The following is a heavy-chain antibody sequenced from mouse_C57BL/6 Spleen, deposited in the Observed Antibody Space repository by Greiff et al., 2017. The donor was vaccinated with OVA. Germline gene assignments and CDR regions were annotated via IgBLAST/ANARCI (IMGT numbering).Heavy chain of an antibody. CDR1: GYAFTNYL. Sequence: QVQLQQSGAELVRPGTSVKVSCKASGYAFTNYLIEWVKQRPGQGLEWIGVINPGSGGTNYNEKFKGKATLPADKSSSTAYMQLSSLTSEDSAVYFGARGAYNSSSQYYFDCWGQGTTLTVSS. V-gene: IGHV1-54*01. J-gene: IGHJ2*01. CDR2: INPGSGGT. CDR3: ARGAYNSSSQYYFDC. D-gene: IGHD1-1*01.